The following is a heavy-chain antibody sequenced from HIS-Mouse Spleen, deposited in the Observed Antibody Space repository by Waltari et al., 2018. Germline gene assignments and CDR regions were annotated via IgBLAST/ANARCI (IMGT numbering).Heavy chain of an antibody. CDR2: YYSGST. J-gene: IGHJ2*01. V-gene: IGHV4-59*01. CDR1: GGSISSYY. CDR3: ARASRDLLLPRYFDL. Sequence: QVQLQESGPGLVKPSETLSLTCTVSGGSISSYYCSWNRQPPGKGLEWIGYYSGSTNYNPSLKSRVTISVDTSKNQFSLKLSSVTAADTAVYYCARASRDLLLPRYFDLWGRGTLVTVSS.